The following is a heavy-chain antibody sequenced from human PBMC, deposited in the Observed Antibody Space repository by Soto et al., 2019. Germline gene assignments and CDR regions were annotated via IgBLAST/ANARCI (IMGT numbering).Heavy chain of an antibody. CDR3: ARYCSGGTCYYAFDM. V-gene: IGHV3-23*01. Sequence: DVQLLESGGGLVQPGGSLRLSCAASGFTFNTYPMSWVRQAPGKGLEWVSAITLSGGSTYFADSVKGRFTISGDNSKNTLYLQMSSLRAEDTAVYYCARYCSGGTCYYAFDMWGQGTMVTVSS. D-gene: IGHD2-15*01. J-gene: IGHJ3*02. CDR2: ITLSGGST. CDR1: GFTFNTYP.